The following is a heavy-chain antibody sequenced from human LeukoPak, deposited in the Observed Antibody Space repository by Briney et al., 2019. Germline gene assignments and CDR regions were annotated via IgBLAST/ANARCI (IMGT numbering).Heavy chain of an antibody. CDR1: GFTFSDAW. V-gene: IGHV3-11*01. CDR3: ARDYDYGDYPGY. J-gene: IGHJ4*02. CDR2: ISSSGSAI. D-gene: IGHD4-17*01. Sequence: GGSLRLSCAASGFTFSDAWMTWVRQAPGKGLEWVSYISSSGSAIFYADSVRGRFTISRDNAKNSLFLQMNSLRAEDTALYYCARDYDYGDYPGYWGQGTLVTVSS.